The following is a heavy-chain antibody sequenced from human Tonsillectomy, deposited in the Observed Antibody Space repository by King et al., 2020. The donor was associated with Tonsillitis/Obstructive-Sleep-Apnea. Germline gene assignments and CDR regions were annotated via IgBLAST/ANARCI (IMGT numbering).Heavy chain of an antibody. CDR2: INPNSGGT. CDR1: GYTFTGYY. J-gene: IGHJ4*02. Sequence: QLVQSGAEVKKPGASVKVSCKASGYTFTGYYMHWVRQAPGQGLEWMGWINPNSGGTNYAQKFQGRVTMTRDTSISTAYMELSRLRSDDTAVYYCARDRALRRSSSSLLYWGQGTLVTVSS. V-gene: IGHV1-2*02. D-gene: IGHD6-13*01. CDR3: ARDRALRRSSSSLLY.